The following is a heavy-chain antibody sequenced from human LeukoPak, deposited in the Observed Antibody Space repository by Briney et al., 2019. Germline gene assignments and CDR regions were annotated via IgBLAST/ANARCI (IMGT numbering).Heavy chain of an antibody. CDR3: TRGMGTRPIHY. Sequence: ASVKVSCKASGGSIGSHAVSWVRQAPGQGLEWMGGIFPLFGAPIYAQNFQDRLTISTDESTNTAYMELRGLTYEGTAFYFCTRGMGTRPIHYWGQGTLVTVSS. D-gene: IGHD6-6*01. J-gene: IGHJ4*02. CDR2: IFPLFGAP. V-gene: IGHV1-69*05. CDR1: GGSIGSHA.